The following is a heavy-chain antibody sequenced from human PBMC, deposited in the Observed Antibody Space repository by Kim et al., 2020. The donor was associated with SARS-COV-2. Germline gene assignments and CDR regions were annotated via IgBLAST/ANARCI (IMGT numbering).Heavy chain of an antibody. V-gene: IGHV3-30*03. CDR3: ARDLHTGFDY. Sequence: GGSLRLSCAASGFTFSSYGMHWVRQGPGKGLEWVAVISYDESKIFYTDSVQGRFTISRDNSKNTLYLQMNSLRAEDTAVYYCARDLHTGFDYWCQGTLV. J-gene: IGHJ4*02. CDR1: GFTFSSYG. CDR2: ISYDESKI.